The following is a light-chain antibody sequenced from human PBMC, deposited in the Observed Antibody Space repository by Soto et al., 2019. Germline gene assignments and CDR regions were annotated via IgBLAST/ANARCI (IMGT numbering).Light chain of an antibody. J-gene: IGKJ2*01. CDR1: QDINIW. V-gene: IGKV1-5*03. CDR2: KAS. Sequence: DIQMTQSPSTLSASVGDRVTITCRASQDINIWLAWYQQKPGKAPKLLIYKASTLERGVPSRFIGSGSGTDFTLAISNLQPGDSATCYCQQYSSDSNTFGQGTRLDI. CDR3: QQYSSDSNT.